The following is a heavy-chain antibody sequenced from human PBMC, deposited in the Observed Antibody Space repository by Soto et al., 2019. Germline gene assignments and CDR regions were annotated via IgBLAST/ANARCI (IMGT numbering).Heavy chain of an antibody. V-gene: IGHV3-23*01. Sequence: CSAAGFTFSSYAMSWVRQAPGKGLEWVSAISGSGGSTYYADSVKGRFTISRDNSKNTLYLQMNSLRAEDTAVYYCAKEGAGGSYYYYGMDVWGQGTTVTVSS. D-gene: IGHD3-16*01. CDR3: AKEGAGGSYYYYGMDV. J-gene: IGHJ6*02. CDR2: ISGSGGST. CDR1: GFTFSSYA.